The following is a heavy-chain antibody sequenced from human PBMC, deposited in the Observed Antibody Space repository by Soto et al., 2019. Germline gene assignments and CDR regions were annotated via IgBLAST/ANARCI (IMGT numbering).Heavy chain of an antibody. CDR3: ARDTGYTFGSLNY. CDR1: GYTFTDYA. Sequence: HVELVQSGADVKKPGASVTISCKASGYTFTDYALHWVRQAPGQRLEWMGWMNAGVGNTLYSQKLAGRITITRDTSASTAYMELNSLKSEDTAIYYCARDTGYTFGSLNYWGPGTLVTVSS. CDR2: MNAGVGNT. D-gene: IGHD5-18*01. J-gene: IGHJ4*02. V-gene: IGHV1-3*01.